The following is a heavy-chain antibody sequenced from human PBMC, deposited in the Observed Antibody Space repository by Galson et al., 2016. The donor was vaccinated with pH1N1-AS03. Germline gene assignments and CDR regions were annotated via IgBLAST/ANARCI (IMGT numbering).Heavy chain of an antibody. V-gene: IGHV1-69*13. CDR2: IHPNFGTP. J-gene: IGHJ4*02. D-gene: IGHD3-22*01. CDR3: ARDRHYDSSGRYFYESEH. Sequence: SVKVSCKASGGTFSNYAISWMRQAPGQGLEWMGGIHPNFGTPSHAQKFRGRLTVTADASTSAAYMELSSLTSEDTAIYYCARDRHYDSSGRYFYESEHWGQGTLVIVSS. CDR1: GGTFSNYA.